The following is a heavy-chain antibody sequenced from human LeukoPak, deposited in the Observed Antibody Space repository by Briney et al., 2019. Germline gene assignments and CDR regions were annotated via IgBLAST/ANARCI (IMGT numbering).Heavy chain of an antibody. CDR1: SGSISSGDYY. Sequence: PSETLSLTCTVSSGSISSGDYYWGWVRQPPGEDLEWIVSMNYSGTTFYNPSLKGRVTISVDTSENLFSLKLSSATAADTALYYWARRRSGKNWFDPWGQGALVTVSS. CDR3: ARRRSGKNWFDP. V-gene: IGHV4-39*01. D-gene: IGHD3-10*01. J-gene: IGHJ5*02. CDR2: MNYSGTT.